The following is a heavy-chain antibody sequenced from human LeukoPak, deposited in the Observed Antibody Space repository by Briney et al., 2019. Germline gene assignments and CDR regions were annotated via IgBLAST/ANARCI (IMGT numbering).Heavy chain of an antibody. V-gene: IGHV3-23*01. Sequence: GGSLRLSCAASGFTFSAFAMTWVRQAPGKGLEWVSTIRSTGASTYYADSVKGRFTISRDNSKNTLYLQMNILTAKDTAVYYCAKGALYGSGSYYSAFDIWGRGTMVTVSS. CDR3: AKGALYGSGSYYSAFDI. CDR1: GFTFSAFA. D-gene: IGHD3-10*01. CDR2: IRSTGAST. J-gene: IGHJ3*02.